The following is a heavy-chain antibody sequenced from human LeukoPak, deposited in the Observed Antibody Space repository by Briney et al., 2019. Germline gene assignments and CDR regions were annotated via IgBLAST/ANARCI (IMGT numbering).Heavy chain of an antibody. J-gene: IGHJ4*02. Sequence: PSETLSLTCTVSGGSISSGSYYWSWIRQPAGKGLEWIGRIYTSGSTNYNPSLKSRVTISVDTSKNQFSLKLSSVTAADTAVYYCARVHLWSGYFSYFDYWGQETLVTVSS. CDR1: GGSISSGSYY. D-gene: IGHD3-3*02. CDR3: ARVHLWSGYFSYFDY. CDR2: IYTSGST. V-gene: IGHV4-61*02.